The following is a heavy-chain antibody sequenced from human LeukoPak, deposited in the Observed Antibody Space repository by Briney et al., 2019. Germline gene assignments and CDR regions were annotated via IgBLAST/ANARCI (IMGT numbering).Heavy chain of an antibody. CDR3: ARTNIAARLSYYYMDV. V-gene: IGHV1-69*05. J-gene: IGHJ6*03. D-gene: IGHD6-6*01. Sequence: SVKVSCKASGGTFSSYAISWVRQAPGQGLEWMGRIIPIFGTANYAQKFQGRVTITTDESTSTAYMELGSLRSEDTAVYYCARTNIAARLSYYYMDVWGKGTTVTVSS. CDR2: IIPIFGTA. CDR1: GGTFSSYA.